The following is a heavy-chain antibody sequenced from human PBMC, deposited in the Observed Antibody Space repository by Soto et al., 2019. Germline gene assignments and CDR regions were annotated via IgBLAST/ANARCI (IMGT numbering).Heavy chain of an antibody. J-gene: IGHJ6*02. CDR2: IKHSVST. CDR3: ARGQITMVRGVIPRRYYYYGMDV. D-gene: IGHD3-10*01. V-gene: IGHV4-34*01. Sequence: XASLSLTFAVYGGSFSGYYWSWIGQPPGKGLEWMGEIKHSVSTNYNPSLKSRVTISVDTSKNQFSLKLSSVTAADTAVYYCARGQITMVRGVIPRRYYYYGMDVWGQGTTVTVSS. CDR1: GGSFSGYY.